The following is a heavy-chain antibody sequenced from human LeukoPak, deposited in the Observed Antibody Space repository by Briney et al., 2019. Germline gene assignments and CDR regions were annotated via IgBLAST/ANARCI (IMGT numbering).Heavy chain of an antibody. D-gene: IGHD1-26*01. CDR3: ASLRSTHYHFDY. CDR2: IYSGGTT. J-gene: IGHJ4*02. V-gene: IGHV3-53*01. CDR1: GFTVSSNY. Sequence: GGSLSLSFAASGFTVSSNYMSWVRQAPGKGLEWVSVIYSGGTTYYADSVKGRFTISRDNSKNMLYLQMNSLTAEDTAVYYCASLRSTHYHFDYWGQGTLVTVSS.